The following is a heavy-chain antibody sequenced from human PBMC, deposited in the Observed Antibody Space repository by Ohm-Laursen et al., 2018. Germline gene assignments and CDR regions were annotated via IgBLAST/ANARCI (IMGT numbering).Heavy chain of an antibody. CDR1: GGSISGYY. CDR2: IYYSGST. Sequence: SETLSLTCTVSGGSISGYYWSWIRQPPGKGLEWIGYIYYSGSTNYNPSLKSRVTISVDTSKNQFSLKLSSVTAADTAVYYCARVRIAAAYYYGMDVWGQGTTVTVSS. J-gene: IGHJ6*02. CDR3: ARVRIAAAYYYGMDV. V-gene: IGHV4-59*01. D-gene: IGHD6-13*01.